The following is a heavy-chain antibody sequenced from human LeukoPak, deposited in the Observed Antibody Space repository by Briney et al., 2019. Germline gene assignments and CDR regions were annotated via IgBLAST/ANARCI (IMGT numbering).Heavy chain of an antibody. Sequence: GGSLTLSCAASGFTFSDYYMSWIRQAPGKGLEWVSYISSSGSTIYYADSVKGRFTISRDNAKNSLYLQMNSLRAEDTAVYYCARDHAYDSSGYDVVWFDPWGQGTLVTVSS. D-gene: IGHD3-22*01. CDR1: GFTFSDYY. J-gene: IGHJ5*02. CDR2: ISSSGSTI. V-gene: IGHV3-11*01. CDR3: ARDHAYDSSGYDVVWFDP.